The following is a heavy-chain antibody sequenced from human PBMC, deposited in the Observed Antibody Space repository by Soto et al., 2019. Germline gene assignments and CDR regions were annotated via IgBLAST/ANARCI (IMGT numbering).Heavy chain of an antibody. V-gene: IGHV3-15*01. Sequence: EVQLVESGGRLVKPGGSLRLSCAASGFTFSNAWRSWVRQAPGKGLEWVGRIKSETDGGTIDYAAPVTGRFTISRDDSKNTLYLQMNSLTTEDTPVYYCTTDLRFGGYDYGCSDDNCYYDFDLWGRGTLVTVSS. D-gene: IGHD5-12*01. J-gene: IGHJ2*01. CDR1: GFTFSNAW. CDR3: TTDLRFGGYDYGCSDDNCYYDFDL. CDR2: IKSETDGGTI.